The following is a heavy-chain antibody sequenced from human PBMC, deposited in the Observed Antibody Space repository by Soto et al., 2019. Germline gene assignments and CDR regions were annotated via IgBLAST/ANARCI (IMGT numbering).Heavy chain of an antibody. Sequence: EVQLVESGGGLVKPGGSLRLCCAASGFTFSNAWMTWVRQAPGKGLEWVGRIKSKADGGTTYYAAPVNGRFTISRDDSKNVVCLQMNSLKTEDTAVYYCTTTGPIDYGGQGTLVTVSS. D-gene: IGHD1-1*01. CDR2: IKSKADGGTT. CDR1: GFTFSNAW. V-gene: IGHV3-15*01. J-gene: IGHJ4*02. CDR3: TTTGPIDY.